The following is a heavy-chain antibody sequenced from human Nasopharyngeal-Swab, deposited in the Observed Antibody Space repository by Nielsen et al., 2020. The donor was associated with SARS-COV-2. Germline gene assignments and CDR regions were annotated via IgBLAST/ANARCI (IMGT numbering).Heavy chain of an antibody. V-gene: IGHV3-74*01. J-gene: IGHJ6*02. CDR3: ARVPTMEVMYYYYGMDV. Sequence: GESLKISRSASGFTFSSYWMHWVRQAPGKGLVWVSRINSDGSSTSYADSVKGRFTISRDNAKNTLYLQMNSLRAEDTAVYYCARVPTMEVMYYYYGMDVWGQGTTVTVSS. CDR1: GFTFSSYW. D-gene: IGHD3-10*01. CDR2: INSDGSST.